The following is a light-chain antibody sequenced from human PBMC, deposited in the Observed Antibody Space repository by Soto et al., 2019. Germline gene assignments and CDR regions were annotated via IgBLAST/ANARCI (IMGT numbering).Light chain of an antibody. CDR1: QSVGSN. V-gene: IGKV3-15*01. Sequence: EVFITQSPATLSVSPGERATLSCRASQSVGSNLAWYQQKPGQAPRLLIYGTSTRDTGIPARFSGSGSGTEFTLTISSLQSEDFSVYYCLQFNNWPRTFGQGTKVDIK. J-gene: IGKJ1*01. CDR2: GTS. CDR3: LQFNNWPRT.